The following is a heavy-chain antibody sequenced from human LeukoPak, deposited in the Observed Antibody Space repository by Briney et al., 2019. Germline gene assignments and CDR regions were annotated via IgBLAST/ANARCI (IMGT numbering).Heavy chain of an antibody. V-gene: IGHV3-23*01. CDR2: ISVSGNT. J-gene: IGHJ4*02. Sequence: GVSLRLSCAASGFTFSSYAMSWVRQGPGKGLEWVSAISVSGNTYHADSVKGRFTISRDSSKNTLYLQMNSLRAEDAAVYYCAKAPVTTCSGAYCYPFDYWGQGTLVTVSS. CDR3: AKAPVTTCSGAYCYPFDY. CDR1: GFTFSSYA. D-gene: IGHD2-15*01.